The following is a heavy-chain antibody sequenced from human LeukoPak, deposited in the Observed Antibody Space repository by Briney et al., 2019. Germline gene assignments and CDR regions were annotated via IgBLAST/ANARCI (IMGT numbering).Heavy chain of an antibody. J-gene: IGHJ3*02. Sequence: ASETLSLTCAVSGGSISSGDYYWSWIRQPPGKGLEWIGYIYYSGSTYYNPSLKSRVTISVDTSKNQFSLKLSSVTAADTAVYYCVTWIAAAGTGEEDDAFDIWGQGTMVTVSS. V-gene: IGHV4-30-4*02. CDR2: IYYSGST. CDR1: GGSISSGDYY. CDR3: VTWIAAAGTGEEDDAFDI. D-gene: IGHD6-13*01.